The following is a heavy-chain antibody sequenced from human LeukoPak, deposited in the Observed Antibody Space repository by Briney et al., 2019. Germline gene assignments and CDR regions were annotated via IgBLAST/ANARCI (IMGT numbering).Heavy chain of an antibody. V-gene: IGHV3-21*01. J-gene: IGHJ4*02. CDR2: ITRSSNFI. Sequence: GGSLRLSCAGSEFTFSSYSMHWVRQAPGKGLEWVSSITRSSNFIYYADSVRGRFTISRDNAKNSLYLQMNSLRAEDTAVYYCARMRYDSSGYFSIFDYWGQGTLVTVSS. CDR1: EFTFSSYS. D-gene: IGHD3-22*01. CDR3: ARMRYDSSGYFSIFDY.